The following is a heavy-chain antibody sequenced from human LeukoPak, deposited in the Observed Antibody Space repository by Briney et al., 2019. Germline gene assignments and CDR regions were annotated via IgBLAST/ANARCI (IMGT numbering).Heavy chain of an antibody. V-gene: IGHV1-2*02. D-gene: IGHD5-24*01. J-gene: IGHJ3*02. CDR1: GYTFTGYY. Sequence: WASVKVSCKASGYTFTGYYMHWVRQAPGQGLEWMGWINPNSGGTNYAQKFQGRVTMTRDTSISTAYMELSRLRSDDTAVYYCARVSSAVDDAFDIWGQGTMVTVSS. CDR3: ARVSSAVDDAFDI. CDR2: INPNSGGT.